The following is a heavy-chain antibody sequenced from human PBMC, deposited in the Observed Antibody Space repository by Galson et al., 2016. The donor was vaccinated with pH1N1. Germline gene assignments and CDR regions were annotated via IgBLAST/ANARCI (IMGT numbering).Heavy chain of an antibody. J-gene: IGHJ4*02. Sequence: WVRQAPGQGLEWMGIINPSGDTTNYAQKFQGRVTMTRDTSANTVYMELSSLRSEDTAVYYCARGFYSGYAGGRLDYWGQGTLVTVSS. D-gene: IGHD5-12*01. CDR2: INPSGDTT. CDR3: ARGFYSGYAGGRLDY. V-gene: IGHV1-46*03.